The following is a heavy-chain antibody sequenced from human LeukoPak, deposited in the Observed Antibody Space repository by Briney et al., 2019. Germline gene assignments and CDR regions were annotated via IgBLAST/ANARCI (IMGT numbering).Heavy chain of an antibody. V-gene: IGHV3-64*01. D-gene: IGHD5-24*01. CDR2: ISSNGGST. CDR1: GFTFNNYA. CDR3: ARRMKGDGYNSDY. J-gene: IGHJ4*02. Sequence: GGSLRLSCAASGFTFNNYAMHWVRQAPGKGLEYVSAISSNGGSTYYASSVKGRVTISRDNSNNTLYLQMGSLRAEDMAVYYCARRMKGDGYNSDYWGQGTLVTVSS.